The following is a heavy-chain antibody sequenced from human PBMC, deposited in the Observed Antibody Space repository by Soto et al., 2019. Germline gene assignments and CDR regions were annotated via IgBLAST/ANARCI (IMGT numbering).Heavy chain of an antibody. Sequence: QVQLVESGGGVVQPGRSLRLSCAASGFTFSSYGMHWVRKAPGKGLEWVAVIWYDGSNKYYADSVKGRFTISRDNSKNTLYLQMNSLRAEDTAVYYCVRPHGDYGYYYYGMDVWGQGTTVTVSS. CDR1: GFTFSSYG. J-gene: IGHJ6*02. V-gene: IGHV3-33*01. D-gene: IGHD4-17*01. CDR3: VRPHGDYGYYYYGMDV. CDR2: IWYDGSNK.